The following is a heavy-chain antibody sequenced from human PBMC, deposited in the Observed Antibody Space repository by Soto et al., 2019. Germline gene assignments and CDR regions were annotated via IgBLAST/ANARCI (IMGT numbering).Heavy chain of an antibody. CDR2: IYPGDSDT. V-gene: IGHV5-51*01. CDR1: GYSFTSYW. CDR3: ARRWCSSTSCYKDYYYGMDV. J-gene: IGHJ6*02. D-gene: IGHD2-2*02. Sequence: GESLKISCKGSGYSFTSYWIGWVRQMPGKGLEWMGIIYPGDSDTRYSPSFQGQVTISADKSISTAYLQWSSLKASDTAMYYCARRWCSSTSCYKDYYYGMDVWGQGTTVTVSS.